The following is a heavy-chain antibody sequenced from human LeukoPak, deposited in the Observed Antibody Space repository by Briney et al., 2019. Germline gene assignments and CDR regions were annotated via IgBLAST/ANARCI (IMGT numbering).Heavy chain of an antibody. CDR3: ASQLWRPGYMDV. CDR2: ISSSSSTI. J-gene: IGHJ6*03. CDR1: GYTFSSYS. D-gene: IGHD5-18*01. V-gene: IGHV3-48*04. Sequence: GGSLRLSCAASGYTFSSYSMNWVRQAPGKGLEWVSYISSSSSTIYYADSVKGRFTISRDNAKNSLYLQMNSLRAEDTAVYYCASQLWRPGYMDVRGKGTTVTVSS.